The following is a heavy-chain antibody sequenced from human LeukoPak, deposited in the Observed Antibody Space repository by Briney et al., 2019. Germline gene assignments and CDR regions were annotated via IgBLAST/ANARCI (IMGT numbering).Heavy chain of an antibody. J-gene: IGHJ4*02. CDR1: GYTFTSYG. Sequence: GASVKVSCKASGYTFTSYGISWVRQAPGQGLEWMGWISGYNGNTNYAQKFQGRITTTTDTSTSTGYMELRSLRSDDTAVYYCARDLKMGYSSGRYSWGTGSSNDYWGQGTLVTVSS. V-gene: IGHV1-18*01. D-gene: IGHD6-19*01. CDR2: ISGYNGNT. CDR3: ARDLKMGYSSGRYSWGTGSSNDY.